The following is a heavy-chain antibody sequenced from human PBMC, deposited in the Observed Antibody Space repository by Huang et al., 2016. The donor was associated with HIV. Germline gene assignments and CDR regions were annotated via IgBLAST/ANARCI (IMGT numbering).Heavy chain of an antibody. Sequence: QVQLVQSGAEVKKPGASVKVSCKASGYTFTGYYMHWVRQAPGQGLVWMGWSNPKSGGTNYAQKFQGRVTMTRDTSISTAYMELSRLRSDDTAVYYCAREVVSATGYYYYGMDVWGQGTTVTVSS. V-gene: IGHV1-2*02. D-gene: IGHD2-15*01. CDR1: GYTFTGYY. J-gene: IGHJ6*02. CDR3: AREVVSATGYYYYGMDV. CDR2: SNPKSGGT.